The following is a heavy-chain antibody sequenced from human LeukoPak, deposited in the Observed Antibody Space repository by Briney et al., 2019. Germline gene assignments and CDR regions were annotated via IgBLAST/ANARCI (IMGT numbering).Heavy chain of an antibody. J-gene: IGHJ4*02. CDR1: GGSISSYY. D-gene: IGHD2/OR15-2a*01. CDR2: IYYSGST. Sequence: PSETLSLTCTVSGGSISSYYWSWIRQPPGKGLEWIGYIYYSGSTNYNPSLKSRVTISVDTSKNQFSLKLSSVTAADTAVYYCARIPHASITSFFFDYWGQGTLVTVSS. V-gene: IGHV4-59*08. CDR3: ARIPHASITSFFFDY.